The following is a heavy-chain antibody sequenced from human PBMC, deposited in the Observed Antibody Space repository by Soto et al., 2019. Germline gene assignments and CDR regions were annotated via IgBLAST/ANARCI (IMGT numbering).Heavy chain of an antibody. CDR2: IRGFSPYT. CDR3: ARDRGYDAHDYHYNAMDV. J-gene: IGHJ6*02. Sequence: GGSLRLSCVGSGFTFRSYTMNWVRQAPGKGLEWVSGIRGFSPYTFYADSAKGRFTISRDNAKNSLYLQMNSLRAEDTAVYYCARDRGYDAHDYHYNAMDVWGQGTTVTVSS. CDR1: GFTFRSYT. V-gene: IGHV3-21*01. D-gene: IGHD2-15*01.